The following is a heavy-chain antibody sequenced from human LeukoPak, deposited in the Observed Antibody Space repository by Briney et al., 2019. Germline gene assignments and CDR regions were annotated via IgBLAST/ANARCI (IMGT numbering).Heavy chain of an antibody. CDR3: AKADSSSWYSPFDY. Sequence: PGGSLRLSCAASGFTFSSYGVHWVRQAPGKGLEWVAVILSDGSKEFYTDSVKGRFTISRDNSKNTLYLQMNSLRAEDTAVYYCAKADSSSWYSPFDYWGQGTLVTVSS. D-gene: IGHD6-13*01. J-gene: IGHJ4*02. CDR1: GFTFSSYG. V-gene: IGHV3-33*06. CDR2: ILSDGSKE.